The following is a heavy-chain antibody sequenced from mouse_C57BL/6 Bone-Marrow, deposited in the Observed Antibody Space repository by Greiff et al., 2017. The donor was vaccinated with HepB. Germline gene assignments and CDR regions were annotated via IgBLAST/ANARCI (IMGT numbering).Heavy chain of an antibody. CDR1: GFNIKDDY. Sequence: VQLQQSGAELVRPGASVKLSCTASGFNIKDDYMHWVKQRPEQGLEWIGWIDPENGDTEYASKFQGKATITADTSSNTAYLQLSSLPSEDTAVYYCTLYSNYGRVDYWGQGTTLTVSS. J-gene: IGHJ2*01. D-gene: IGHD2-5*01. CDR3: TLYSNYGRVDY. V-gene: IGHV14-4*01. CDR2: IDPENGDT.